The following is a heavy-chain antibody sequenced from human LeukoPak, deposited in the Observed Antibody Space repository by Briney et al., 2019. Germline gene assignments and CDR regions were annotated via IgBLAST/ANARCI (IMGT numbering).Heavy chain of an antibody. CDR3: ARKVPNDSSGYYYRGQFDP. CDR1: GYTFTSYA. V-gene: IGHV1-69*06. Sequence: ASVKVSCKASGYTFTSYAISWVRQVPGQGLEWMGGIIPIFGTANYAQKFQGRVTITADKSTSTAYMELSSLRSEDTAVYYCARKVPNDSSGYYYRGQFDPWGQGTLVTVSS. J-gene: IGHJ5*02. CDR2: IIPIFGTA. D-gene: IGHD3-22*01.